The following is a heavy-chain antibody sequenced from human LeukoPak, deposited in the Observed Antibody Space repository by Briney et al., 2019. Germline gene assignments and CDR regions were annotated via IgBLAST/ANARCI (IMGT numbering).Heavy chain of an antibody. Sequence: GGSLRLSCAASGFTFSSYGMNWVRQAPGKGLEWVSSISSSSSYIYYADSVKGRFTISRDNAKNSLYLQMNSLRAEDTAVYYCARVSYCGGDCSTGSFDYWGQGTLVTVSS. CDR3: ARVSYCGGDCSTGSFDY. CDR1: GFTFSSYG. V-gene: IGHV3-21*01. CDR2: ISSSSSYI. D-gene: IGHD2-21*02. J-gene: IGHJ4*02.